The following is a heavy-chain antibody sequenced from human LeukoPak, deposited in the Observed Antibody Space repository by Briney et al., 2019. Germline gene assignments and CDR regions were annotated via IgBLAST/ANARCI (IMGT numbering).Heavy chain of an antibody. D-gene: IGHD6-13*01. Sequence: ASVKVSCKASGYTFTAYYMHWVRQAPGQGLEWLGWINPNSGGKNYAQKFQGRVTMTRDTSITTAYMELSRLSSDDTAVYYCASSVSSRWAIIDYWGQGTLVTVSS. CDR2: INPNSGGK. CDR3: ASSVSSRWAIIDY. CDR1: GYTFTAYY. V-gene: IGHV1-2*02. J-gene: IGHJ4*02.